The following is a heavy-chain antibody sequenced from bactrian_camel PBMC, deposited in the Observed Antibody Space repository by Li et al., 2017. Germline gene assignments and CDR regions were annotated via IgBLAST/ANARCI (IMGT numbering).Heavy chain of an antibody. CDR3: AARLCWVAGYNY. CDR2: IDNYGRT. Sequence: HVQLVESGGGSVQAGNPLQLTCSVSGNTRLGCMGWFRQAPGKEREGVAHIDNYGRTTFAISVKGRFTISKDNTKNTLDQQMNSLKPEDSAMYYCAARLCWVAGYNYWGQGTQVTVS. D-gene: IGHD1*01. CDR1: GNTRLGC. J-gene: IGHJ4*01. V-gene: IGHV3S55*01.